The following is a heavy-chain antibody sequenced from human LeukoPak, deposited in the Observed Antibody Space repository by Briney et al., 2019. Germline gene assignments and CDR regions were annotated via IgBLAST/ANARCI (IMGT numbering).Heavy chain of an antibody. CDR3: ARQGLNYDILTGYPYFDY. Sequence: ASVKVSCKASGYTFTSYGISWVRQAPGQGLEWMGWISAYNGNTNYAQKLQGRVTITADESTSTAYMELSSLRSEDTAVYYCARQGLNYDILTGYPYFDYWGQGTLVTVSS. J-gene: IGHJ4*02. D-gene: IGHD3-9*01. CDR2: ISAYNGNT. CDR1: GYTFTSYG. V-gene: IGHV1-18*01.